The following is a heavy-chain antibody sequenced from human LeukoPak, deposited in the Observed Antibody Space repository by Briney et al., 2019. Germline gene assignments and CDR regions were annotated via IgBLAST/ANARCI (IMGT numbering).Heavy chain of an antibody. Sequence: SVKVSCKASGGTSDSHAISWVRQAPGQGLEWMGRIIPNLGTTNRAQNFQDRVTLTADKSTNTAYMELTSLTSDDTAVYYCATTNDGGGYQWGDFFDFWGQGTLVTVSS. D-gene: IGHD3-22*01. CDR3: ATTNDGGGYQWGDFFDF. V-gene: IGHV1-69*04. CDR1: GGTSDSHA. CDR2: IIPNLGTT. J-gene: IGHJ4*02.